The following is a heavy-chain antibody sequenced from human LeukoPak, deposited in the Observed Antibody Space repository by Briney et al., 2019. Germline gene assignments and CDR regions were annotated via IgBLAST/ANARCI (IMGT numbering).Heavy chain of an antibody. CDR3: ARRINYYGSGRD. V-gene: IGHV4-39*01. J-gene: IGHJ4*02. Sequence: SETLSLTCTVSGGSISSSSYYWGWIRPPPGKGLEWIGSIYYSGSTYYNPSLKSRVTISVDTSKSQFSLKLSSVTAADTAVYYFARRINYYGSGRDWGQGTLVTVSS. CDR1: GGSISSSSYY. D-gene: IGHD3-10*01. CDR2: IYYSGST.